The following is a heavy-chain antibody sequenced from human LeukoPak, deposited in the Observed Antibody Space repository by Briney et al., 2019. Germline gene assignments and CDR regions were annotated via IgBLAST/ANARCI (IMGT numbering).Heavy chain of an antibody. CDR3: ARQYSSLPDY. D-gene: IGHD6-13*01. J-gene: IGHJ4*02. V-gene: IGHV4-39*01. CDR2: IYYSGST. CDR1: GGSISSSSYY. Sequence: SETLSLTCTVSGGSISSSSYYWGWIRQPPGKGLEWVGTIYYSGSTYYNPSLKSRVTISVDTSKNQFSLKLSSVTAADTAVYYCARQYSSLPDYWGQGTLVTVSS.